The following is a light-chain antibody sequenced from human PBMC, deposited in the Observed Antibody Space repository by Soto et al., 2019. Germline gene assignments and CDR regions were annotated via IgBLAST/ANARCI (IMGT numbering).Light chain of an antibody. CDR2: DAS. J-gene: IGKJ5*01. Sequence: EILMTQSPSTLSVSPGERATLSCGASQSVRRKLAWYKQIPGQAPRLLSHDASHSAAGIPARFSGSGFGTDFTLTISSLEHEDAAVYYCQQRSNWHPITFGQGTRLEIK. CDR3: QQRSNWHPIT. CDR1: QSVRRK. V-gene: IGKV3D-11*02.